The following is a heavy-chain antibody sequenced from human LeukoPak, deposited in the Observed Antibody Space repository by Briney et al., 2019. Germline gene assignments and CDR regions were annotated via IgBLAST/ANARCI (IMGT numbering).Heavy chain of an antibody. CDR3: ARGHITKYAFDI. Sequence: SETPSLTCAVYGGSFSGYYWSWIRQPPGKGLEWIGEINHSGSTNYNPSLKSRVTISVDTSKNQFSLKLSSVTAADTAVYYCARGHITKYAFDIWGQGTMVTVSS. J-gene: IGHJ3*02. CDR1: GGSFSGYY. V-gene: IGHV4-34*01. CDR2: INHSGST. D-gene: IGHD3-3*01.